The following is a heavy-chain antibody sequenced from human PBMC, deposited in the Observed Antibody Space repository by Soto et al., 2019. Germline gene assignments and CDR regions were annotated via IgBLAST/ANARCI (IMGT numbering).Heavy chain of an antibody. Sequence: GASVKVSCKASGGTFSSYTISWVRQAPGQGLEWMGRIIPIFGTANYAQKFQGRVTITADESTSTAYMELSSLRSEDTAVYYCANAHDYGDYGVDAFDIWGQGTMVTVSS. CDR1: GGTFSSYT. J-gene: IGHJ3*02. CDR2: IIPIFGTA. D-gene: IGHD4-17*01. CDR3: ANAHDYGDYGVDAFDI. V-gene: IGHV1-69*13.